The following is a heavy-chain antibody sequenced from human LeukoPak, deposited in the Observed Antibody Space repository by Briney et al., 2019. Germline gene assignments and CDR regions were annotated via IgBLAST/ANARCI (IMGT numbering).Heavy chain of an antibody. Sequence: GGSLRLSCVASGYTFSIYWMSWVRQAPGRGPEWLAIIKEDGSVIWDVESVRGRFTISRDNAKNSVYLEMNSLRAEDTAVYYCARGSGRQQLEQNYWGQGNLVTVSS. CDR2: IKEDGSVI. V-gene: IGHV3-7*01. CDR1: GYTFSIYW. J-gene: IGHJ4*02. CDR3: ARGSGRQQLEQNY. D-gene: IGHD6-13*01.